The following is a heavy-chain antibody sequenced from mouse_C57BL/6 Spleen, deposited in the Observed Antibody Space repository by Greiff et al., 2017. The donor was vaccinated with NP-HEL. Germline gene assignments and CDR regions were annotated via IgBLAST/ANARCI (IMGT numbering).Heavy chain of an antibody. D-gene: IGHD4-1*01. CDR1: GYTFTSYW. Sequence: QVQLKQPGAELVMPGASVKLSCKASGYTFTSYWMHWVKQRPGQGLEWIGEIDPSDSYTNYNQKFKGKSTLTVDKSSSTAYMQLSSLTSEDSAVYYCARSRGWDDYWGQGTTLTVSS. V-gene: IGHV1-69*01. CDR3: ARSRGWDDY. CDR2: IDPSDSYT. J-gene: IGHJ2*01.